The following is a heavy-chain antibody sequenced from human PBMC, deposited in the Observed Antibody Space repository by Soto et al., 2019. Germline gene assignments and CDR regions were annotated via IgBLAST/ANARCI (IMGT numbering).Heavy chain of an antibody. CDR3: ARANSSPKWFDP. D-gene: IGHD6-13*01. J-gene: IGHJ5*02. V-gene: IGHV4-4*07. Sequence: SETLSLTCTVSGGSITSYYWSWIRQPAGKGLEWIGRIYTSGSTNYNPSLKSRVTMSVDTSKNRFSLKLSSVTAADTAVYYCARANSSPKWFDPWGQGTLVTVSS. CDR2: IYTSGST. CDR1: GGSITSYY.